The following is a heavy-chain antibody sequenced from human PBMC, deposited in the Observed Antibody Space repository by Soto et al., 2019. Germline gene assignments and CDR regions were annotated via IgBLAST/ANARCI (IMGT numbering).Heavy chain of an antibody. J-gene: IGHJ4*02. V-gene: IGHV3-74*01. CDR2: IDSDGSRI. Sequence: EVQLVESGGGLVQPGESLRLSCAASGFTFSNYWMHWARQAPGKGLVWFSRIDSDGSRITYADFVKGRFTISRDNAKNTVYLHMNSLSAEDTSVYYCLRTSLVVAVATRGDFWGQGTLVTVSS. D-gene: IGHD2-15*01. CDR3: LRTSLVVAVATRGDF. CDR1: GFTFSNYW.